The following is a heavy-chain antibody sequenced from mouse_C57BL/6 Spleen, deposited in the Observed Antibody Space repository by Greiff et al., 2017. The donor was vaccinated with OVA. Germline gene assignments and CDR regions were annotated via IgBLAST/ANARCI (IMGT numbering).Heavy chain of an antibody. CDR2: INPNNGGT. D-gene: IGHD4-1*01. Sequence: EVQLQQSGPELVKPGASVKISCKASGYTFTDYYMNWVKQSPGKSLEWIGDINPNNGGTSYNQKFKGKATLTVDKSSNTAYLELRSLTSEDSAVYECARNWDYWGQGTTLTVSS. CDR3: ARNWDY. J-gene: IGHJ2*01. V-gene: IGHV1-26*01. CDR1: GYTFTDYY.